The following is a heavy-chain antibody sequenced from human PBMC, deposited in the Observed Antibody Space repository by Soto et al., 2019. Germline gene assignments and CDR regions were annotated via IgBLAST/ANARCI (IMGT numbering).Heavy chain of an antibody. J-gene: IGHJ6*02. D-gene: IGHD5-18*01. V-gene: IGHV5-51*01. CDR2: IYPGDSDT. CDR3: ARSGKRYSYGALLYYYYSDMDV. Sequence: PGKSLKISCKGSGYSFTSYWIGWVRQMPGKGLEWMGIIYPGDSDTRYSPSFQGQVTISADKSISTAYLQWSSLKASDTAMYYCARSGKRYSYGALLYYYYSDMDVLGQGNTVTVSS. CDR1: GYSFTSYW.